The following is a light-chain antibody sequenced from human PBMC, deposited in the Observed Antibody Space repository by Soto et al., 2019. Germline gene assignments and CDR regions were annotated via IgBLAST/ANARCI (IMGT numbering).Light chain of an antibody. J-gene: IGKJ2*01. V-gene: IGKV3-15*01. Sequence: EIVMTQSPATLSVSPGERATLSCRASQSVSSNLDWYQQKPGTAPRLLIYGASNRATGIPARFSGSGSGTEFTLTISILQSEDFAVYYCQQYNNWPPKKANFGQGTKLEIK. CDR3: QQYNNWPPKKAN. CDR1: QSVSSN. CDR2: GAS.